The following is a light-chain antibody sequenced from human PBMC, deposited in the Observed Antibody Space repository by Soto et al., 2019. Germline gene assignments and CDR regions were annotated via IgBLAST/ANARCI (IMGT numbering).Light chain of an antibody. Sequence: ILMAQSPPSPSASVGERVINPFRASQTISSHLNWYQQKPGKAPNLLVYAASSLQSGVPSRFTGSGSGTDFTLTISSLQPEDFATYFCQQSYTTPITFGQGTRLEIK. CDR1: QTISSH. J-gene: IGKJ5*01. V-gene: IGKV1-39*01. CDR3: QQSYTTPIT. CDR2: AAS.